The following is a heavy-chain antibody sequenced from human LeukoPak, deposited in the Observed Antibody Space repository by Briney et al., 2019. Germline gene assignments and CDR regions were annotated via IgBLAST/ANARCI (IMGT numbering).Heavy chain of an antibody. CDR1: GFTFSSYG. CDR3: AKVNEKGFGGVISIDY. CDR2: ISYDGTYN. Sequence: GGSLRLSCAASGFTFSSYGMHWVRQAPGKGLEWVAVISYDGTYNYYADSVKGRFTISRDNSRNTLYLQMHSLRAEDTALYYCAKVNEKGFGGVISIDYWGQGTLVAVSS. J-gene: IGHJ4*02. V-gene: IGHV3-30*18. D-gene: IGHD3-16*01.